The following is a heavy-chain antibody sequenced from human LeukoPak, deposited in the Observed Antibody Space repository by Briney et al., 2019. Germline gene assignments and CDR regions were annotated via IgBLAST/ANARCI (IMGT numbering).Heavy chain of an antibody. CDR2: IYYSGST. J-gene: IGHJ3*02. Sequence: SETLSLTCTVSGGSISSSSYYWGWIRQPPGKGLEWIGSIYYSGSTYYNPSLKSRVTISVDTSKNQFSLKLSSVTAADTAVYYCARLFTGARGDDAFDIWGQGTMVTVSS. V-gene: IGHV4-39*01. CDR1: GGSISSSSYY. D-gene: IGHD7-27*01. CDR3: ARLFTGARGDDAFDI.